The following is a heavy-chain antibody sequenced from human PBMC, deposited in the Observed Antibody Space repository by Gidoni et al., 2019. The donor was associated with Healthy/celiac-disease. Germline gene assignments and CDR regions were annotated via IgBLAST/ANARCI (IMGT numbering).Heavy chain of an antibody. CDR2: IYYSGST. V-gene: IGHV4-39*01. D-gene: IGHD5-12*01. CDR1: GGSIRSSSYY. CDR3: ARHVLGDIVATITAWFDP. J-gene: IGHJ5*02. Sequence: QLQLQESGPGLVKPSETLSLTCTVSGGSIRSSSYYWGWIRQPPGKGLEWIGSIYYSGSTYYNPSLKSRVTISVDTSKNQFSLKLSSVTAADTAVYYCARHVLGDIVATITAWFDPWGQGTLVTVSS.